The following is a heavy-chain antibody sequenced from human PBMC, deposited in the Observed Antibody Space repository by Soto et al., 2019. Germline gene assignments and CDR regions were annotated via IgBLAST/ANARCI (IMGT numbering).Heavy chain of an antibody. Sequence: PSETLSLTCAVSGYSISSSNWWGWIRQPPGKGLEWIGYIYYSGTTYYNPSLKSRVTMSVDTSKNQFSLKLTSVTAVDTAVYYCATREITGTTYGMDVWGQGTTVTVSS. J-gene: IGHJ6*02. V-gene: IGHV4-28*01. CDR2: IYYSGTT. CDR1: GYSISSSNW. CDR3: ATREITGTTYGMDV. D-gene: IGHD1-7*01.